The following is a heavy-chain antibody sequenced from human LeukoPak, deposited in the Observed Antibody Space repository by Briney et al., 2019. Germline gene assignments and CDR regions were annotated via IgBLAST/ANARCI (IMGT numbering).Heavy chain of an antibody. V-gene: IGHV3-30*03. D-gene: IGHD4-23*01. CDR1: GFTLNSYG. CDR3: TTDVRWELLGSDY. CDR2: LSYDGSNS. J-gene: IGHJ4*02. Sequence: GGSLRLSCAASGFTLNSYGMHWVRQAPGKGLEWVAVLSYDGSNSYYADSVKDRFTISRDNSKNTLYLQMNSLKTEDSAVYYCTTDVRWELLGSDYWGQGNLVTVSS.